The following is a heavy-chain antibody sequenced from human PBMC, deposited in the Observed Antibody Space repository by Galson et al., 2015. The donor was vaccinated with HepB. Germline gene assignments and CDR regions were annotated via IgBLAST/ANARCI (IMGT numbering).Heavy chain of an antibody. CDR1: GGSFSGYY. D-gene: IGHD6-6*01. J-gene: IGHJ4*02. CDR3: ARVTIAARRGALDY. CDR2: INHSGST. V-gene: IGHV4-34*01. Sequence: SETLSLTCTVYGGSFSGYYWGWIRQPPGKGLEWIGEINHSGSTNYNPSLKSRVTISVDTSKNQFSLKLSSVTAADTAVYYCARVTIAARRGALDYWGQGTLVTVSS.